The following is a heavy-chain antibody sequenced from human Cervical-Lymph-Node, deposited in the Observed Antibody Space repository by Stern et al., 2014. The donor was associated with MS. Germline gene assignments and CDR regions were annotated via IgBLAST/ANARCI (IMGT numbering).Heavy chain of an antibody. Sequence: VQLVESGGGVVQPGRSLRLSCAASGFTFSSFPIHWVRQAPGKGLEWVAIIWHDGSNEHYADSVKGRFTVSRHNSNDTVYLQMNSLRAEDTAIYYCARDPNGYAYGLGDWGQGALVTVSS. J-gene: IGHJ4*02. CDR1: GFTFSSFP. CDR3: ARDPNGYAYGLGD. CDR2: IWHDGSNE. D-gene: IGHD3-16*01. V-gene: IGHV3-33*01.